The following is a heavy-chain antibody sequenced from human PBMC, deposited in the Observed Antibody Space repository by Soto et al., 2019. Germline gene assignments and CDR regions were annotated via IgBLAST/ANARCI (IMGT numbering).Heavy chain of an antibody. CDR2: ASYSGGT. CDR3: ARGNDWKSSTFDI. CDR1: GGSLTDHY. D-gene: IGHD2-21*01. Sequence: QVQLQESGPGLVKPSETLSLTCTVAGGSLTDHYWNWFRQSPGKGLHWIGYASYSGGTNYNPSLKSRVTMSVDTSKNQFSLNLRSVTAADTAMYYCARGNDWKSSTFDIWGQGTMVSVSS. J-gene: IGHJ3*02. V-gene: IGHV4-59*11.